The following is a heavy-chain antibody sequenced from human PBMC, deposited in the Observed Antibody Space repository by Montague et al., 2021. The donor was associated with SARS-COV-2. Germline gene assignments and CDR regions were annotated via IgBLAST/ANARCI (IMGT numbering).Heavy chain of an antibody. CDR2: ISYDGSNK. D-gene: IGHD3-22*01. V-gene: IGHV3-30-3*01. CDR3: ARVIVVGYYGMDV. J-gene: IGHJ6*02. Sequence: SLRLSCPASGFTFSSYAMHWVRQAPGKGLEWVAVISYDGSNKYYADSVKGRFTISRDNSKNTLYLQMNSLRAEDTAVYYCARVIVVGYYGMDVWGQGTAATVSS. CDR1: GFTFSSYA.